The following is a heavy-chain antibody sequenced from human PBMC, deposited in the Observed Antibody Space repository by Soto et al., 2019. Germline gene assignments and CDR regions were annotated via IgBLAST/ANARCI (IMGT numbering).Heavy chain of an antibody. D-gene: IGHD5-18*01. CDR3: ARENVLSYVDTTMVDYFDY. CDR1: GYTFNTYS. J-gene: IGHJ4*02. CDR2: ISGYNGDT. Sequence: ASVKVSCKASGYTFNTYSISWVRQAPGQGLEWMGWISGYNGDTHYAQKFQGRVTMTTDTSTSTAYMELRSLRSDDTAMYYCARENVLSYVDTTMVDYFDYWGQGTLDTVSS. V-gene: IGHV1-18*01.